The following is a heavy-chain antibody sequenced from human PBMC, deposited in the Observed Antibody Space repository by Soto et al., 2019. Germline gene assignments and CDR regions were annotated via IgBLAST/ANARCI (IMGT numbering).Heavy chain of an antibody. CDR1: GYTFTSYG. CDR2: ISAYNGNT. D-gene: IGHD3-22*01. V-gene: IGHV1-18*01. Sequence: GASVKVSCKASGYTFTSYGISWVRQAPGQGLEWMGWISAYNGNTNYAQKLRGRVTMTTDTSTSTAYMELRSLRSDDTAVYYCARDYKYYYDSSDKSDAFDIWGQGTMVTVSS. CDR3: ARDYKYYYDSSDKSDAFDI. J-gene: IGHJ3*02.